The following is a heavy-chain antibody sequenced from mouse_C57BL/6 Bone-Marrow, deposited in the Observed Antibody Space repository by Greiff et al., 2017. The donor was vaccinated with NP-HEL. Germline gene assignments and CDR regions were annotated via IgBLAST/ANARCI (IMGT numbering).Heavy chain of an antibody. Sequence: VQLQQSGAELVKPGASVKLSCTASGFNIKDYYMHWVKQRTEQGLEWIGRIDPEDGETKYVPKFQGKATITADTSSNTAYLQLSSLTSEDTAVYYCARGGTGTGLFDYWGQGTTLTVSS. CDR1: GFNIKDYY. CDR2: IDPEDGET. D-gene: IGHD4-1*01. CDR3: ARGGTGTGLFDY. V-gene: IGHV14-2*01. J-gene: IGHJ2*01.